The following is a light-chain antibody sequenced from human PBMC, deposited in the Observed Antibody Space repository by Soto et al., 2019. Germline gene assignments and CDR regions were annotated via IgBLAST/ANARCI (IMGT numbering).Light chain of an antibody. CDR2: KAS. V-gene: IGKV1-5*03. CDR1: QSISTW. CDR3: QQYNSYSSGT. J-gene: IGKJ1*01. Sequence: DIQMTQSPSTLSASVGDRVTITCRASQSISTWLDWYQQKPGKAPNLLIYKASSLGSGVPSRFSGSGSGTEFTLTISSLQPADFAAYYCQQYNSYSSGTFGQGTKVEIK.